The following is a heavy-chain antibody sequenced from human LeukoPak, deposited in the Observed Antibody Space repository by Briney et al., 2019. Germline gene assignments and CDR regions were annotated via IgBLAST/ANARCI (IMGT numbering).Heavy chain of an antibody. CDR2: INSDGSST. CDR3: ARDQWGAEDAFDI. Sequence: GGSLGLSCAASGFTFSSYWMHWVRQAPGKGLVWVSRINSDGSSTSYADSVKGRFTIPRDNAKNTLYLQMNSLRAEDTAVYYCARDQWGAEDAFDIWGQGTTVTVSS. CDR1: GFTFSSYW. J-gene: IGHJ3*02. D-gene: IGHD1-26*01. V-gene: IGHV3-74*01.